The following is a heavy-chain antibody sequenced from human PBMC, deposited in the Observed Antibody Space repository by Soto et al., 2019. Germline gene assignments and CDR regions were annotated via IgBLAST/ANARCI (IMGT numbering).Heavy chain of an antibody. CDR2: INDRGSI. CDR3: ARESHDILTGPPWVWYFDL. Sequence: QVQLQQRGAGPLRPLETLSLTCGVSGGSFSGYYWAWIRQSPGKGLEWIGEINDRGSINYNPSLKSRDSISVDTSKNHYSLNLRSVTAADTAVYYCARESHDILTGPPWVWYFDLWGRGTLVSVSS. D-gene: IGHD3-9*01. CDR1: GGSFSGYY. J-gene: IGHJ2*01. V-gene: IGHV4-34*01.